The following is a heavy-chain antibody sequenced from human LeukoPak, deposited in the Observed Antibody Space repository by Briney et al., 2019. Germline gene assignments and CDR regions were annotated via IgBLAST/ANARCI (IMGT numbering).Heavy chain of an antibody. CDR2: INPNSGGT. Sequence: GASVKVSCKASGYTFTGYYMHWVRQAPGQGLEWMGRINPNSGGTNYAQKFQGRVTITADESTSTAYMELSSLRSEDTAVYYCGTLLSNGPFDYWGQGSLVTVSS. V-gene: IGHV1-2*06. CDR3: GTLLSNGPFDY. CDR1: GYTFTGYY. J-gene: IGHJ4*02.